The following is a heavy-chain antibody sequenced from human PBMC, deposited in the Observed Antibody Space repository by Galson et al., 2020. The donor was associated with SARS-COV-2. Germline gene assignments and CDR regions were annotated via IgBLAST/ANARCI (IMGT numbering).Heavy chain of an antibody. D-gene: IGHD3-10*01. CDR1: GYTLTELS. Sequence: ASVKVSCKVSGYTLTELSMHWVRQAHGKGLEWMGGFDPEDGETIYAQKFQGRVTMTEDTSTDTAYMELSSLRSEDTAVYYCATGPAFGETNWFDPWGQGTRVTVSS. J-gene: IGHJ5*02. CDR3: ATGPAFGETNWFDP. CDR2: FDPEDGET. V-gene: IGHV1-24*01.